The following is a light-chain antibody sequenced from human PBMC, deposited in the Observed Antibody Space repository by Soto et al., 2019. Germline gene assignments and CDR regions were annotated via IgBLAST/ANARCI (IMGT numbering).Light chain of an antibody. CDR2: DVS. J-gene: IGLJ1*01. Sequence: QSALTQPASVSGSPGQSITISCTGTSSDVGGYKYVSWYQQHPGKAPKLMIYDVSNRPSGVSNRFSGSKSGNTASLTISGLQAEDEADYYCSSYTSSSNNVFGTGTKLTVL. CDR3: SSYTSSSNNV. V-gene: IGLV2-14*01. CDR1: SSDVGGYKY.